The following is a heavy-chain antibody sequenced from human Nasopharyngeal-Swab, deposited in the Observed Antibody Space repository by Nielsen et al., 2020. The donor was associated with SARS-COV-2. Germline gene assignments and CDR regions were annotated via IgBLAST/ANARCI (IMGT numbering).Heavy chain of an antibody. CDR1: GFTFINYA. Sequence: GGSLRPSCAPSGFTFINYAMGWVRQAPGRGLAWFSIVNIVGSTAYYADSVKGRFTISRDNSKTTLYLQMNRLRFEDAAVYYCVKDPVGGSSGWYFDLWGRGTLVTLSS. CDR3: VKDPVGGSSGWYFDL. CDR2: VNIVGSTA. J-gene: IGHJ2*01. V-gene: IGHV3-23*03. D-gene: IGHD3-22*01.